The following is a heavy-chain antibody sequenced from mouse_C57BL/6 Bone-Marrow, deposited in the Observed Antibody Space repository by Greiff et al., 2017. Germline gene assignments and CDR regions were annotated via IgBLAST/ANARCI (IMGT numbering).Heavy chain of an antibody. CDR3: ARRGYGSNCDY. Sequence: EVQLVESGGDLVKPGGSLKLSCAASGFTFSSYGMSWVRQTPDKRLEWVATISSGGSYPYYPDSVKGRFTISRDNAKNTLYLQMSSLKSEDTAMYYWARRGYGSNCDYWGQGTTLTVSS. D-gene: IGHD1-1*01. V-gene: IGHV5-6*01. CDR1: GFTFSSYG. J-gene: IGHJ2*01. CDR2: ISSGGSYP.